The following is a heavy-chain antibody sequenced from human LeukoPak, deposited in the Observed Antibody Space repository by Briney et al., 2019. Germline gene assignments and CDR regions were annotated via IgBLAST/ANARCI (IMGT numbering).Heavy chain of an antibody. CDR2: ISSSGSTI. CDR1: GFTFSDYY. Sequence: GGSLRLSCAASGFTFSDYYMSWIRQAPGKGLEWVSYISSSGSTIYYADSVKGRFTISRDNAKNSLYLQVNSLRAEDTAVYYCARDGRTTVVTWANDYWGQGTLVTVSS. J-gene: IGHJ4*02. CDR3: ARDGRTTVVTWANDY. V-gene: IGHV3-11*04. D-gene: IGHD4-23*01.